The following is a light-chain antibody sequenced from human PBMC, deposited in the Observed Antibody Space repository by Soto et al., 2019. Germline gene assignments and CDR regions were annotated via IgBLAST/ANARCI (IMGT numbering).Light chain of an antibody. CDR2: DAS. J-gene: IGKJ1*01. Sequence: EIVLTQSPATLSLSPGERATLSCRASQSVSSYLAWYQQKPGQAPRLLIYDASNRATGIPARFSGSGSGTDFTLTISSLEPKDFAVYYCQQRRSWPRAFGQGTKVEFK. CDR1: QSVSSY. CDR3: QQRRSWPRA. V-gene: IGKV3-11*01.